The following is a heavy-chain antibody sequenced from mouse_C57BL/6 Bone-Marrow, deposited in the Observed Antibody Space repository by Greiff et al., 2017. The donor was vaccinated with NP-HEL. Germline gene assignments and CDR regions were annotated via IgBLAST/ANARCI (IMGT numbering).Heavy chain of an antibody. D-gene: IGHD1-1*01. Sequence: QVQLQQPGAELVRPGSSVKLSCKASGYTFTSYWMHWVKQRPIQGLEWIGKIDPSDSETHYNQKFKDKATLTVDKSSSTAYMQLSSLTSEDSAVYYCARDYGSSYNFDYWGQGTTLTVSS. CDR3: ARDYGSSYNFDY. CDR2: IDPSDSET. CDR1: GYTFTSYW. J-gene: IGHJ2*01. V-gene: IGHV1-52*01.